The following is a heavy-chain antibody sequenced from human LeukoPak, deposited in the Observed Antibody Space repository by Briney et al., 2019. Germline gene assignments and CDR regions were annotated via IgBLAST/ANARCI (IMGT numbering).Heavy chain of an antibody. Sequence: SETLSLTCTVSGVSIGSHFWSWIRQSPGKGLEWIGCVYNSGTTVYNPSLTGRVTISVDTSKNQYSLNLRSVTAADAAVYYCARDAYWGQGILVTVSS. CDR3: ARDAY. V-gene: IGHV4-59*11. CDR1: GVSIGSHF. J-gene: IGHJ4*02. CDR2: VYNSGTT.